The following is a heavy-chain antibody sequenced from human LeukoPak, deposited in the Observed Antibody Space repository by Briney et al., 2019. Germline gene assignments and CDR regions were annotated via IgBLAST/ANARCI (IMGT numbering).Heavy chain of an antibody. J-gene: IGHJ4*02. D-gene: IGHD6-19*01. CDR2: TYYRSKWYN. V-gene: IGHV6-1*01. CDR3: ARDYYSSGWYRFDY. CDR1: GHILSSNSGA. Sequence: SQTLSLTCAISGHILSSNSGACNWIRQSPSRGLEWLGRTYYRSKWYNDYAVSVKSRITINPDTSKNQFSLQLNSVTPEDTAVYYCARDYYSSGWYRFDYWGQGTLVTVSS.